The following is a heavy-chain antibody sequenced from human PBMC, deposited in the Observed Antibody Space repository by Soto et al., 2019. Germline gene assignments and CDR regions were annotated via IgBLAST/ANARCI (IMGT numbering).Heavy chain of an antibody. CDR1: GFSLSTSGVG. V-gene: IGHV2-5*02. CDR3: AHRPTSVYFDY. Sequence: SGPTLVEPTQTLTLTCTFSGFSLSTSGVGVGWIRQPPGKALEWLGIVYWDDEKSYSPSLSSRLTITKDTSKNQVVLTMTNLDPVDTATYYCAHRPTSVYFDYWGQGTLVTVSS. J-gene: IGHJ4*02. CDR2: VYWDDEK.